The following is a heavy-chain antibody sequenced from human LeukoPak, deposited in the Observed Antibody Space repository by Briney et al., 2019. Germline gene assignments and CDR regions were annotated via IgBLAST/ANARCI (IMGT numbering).Heavy chain of an antibody. CDR2: IYHSGST. Sequence: SETLSLTCAVSGGSISSGGYSWSWIRQPPGKGLEWIGYIYHSGSTYYNPSLKSRVTISVDRSKNQFSLKLSSVTAADTAVYYCARGRVYYDFWSGYYERRFDPWGQGTLVTVSS. D-gene: IGHD3-3*01. CDR3: ARGRVYYDFWSGYYERRFDP. CDR1: GGSISSGGYS. J-gene: IGHJ5*02. V-gene: IGHV4-30-2*01.